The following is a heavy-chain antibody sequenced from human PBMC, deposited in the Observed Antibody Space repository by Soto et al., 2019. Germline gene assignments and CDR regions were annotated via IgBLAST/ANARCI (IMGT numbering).Heavy chain of an antibody. CDR3: AHGVGYLDPRSYYLDY. Sequence: QITLKESGPTLVKPTQTLTLTCTFSGFSLSTSGVGVGWIRQPPGKALEWLALIYWDDDKRYSPSLKSRLTITKDTSNKQVVLTMTNMDPVDTATYYCAHGVGYLDPRSYYLDYWGQGTLVTVSS. CDR1: GFSLSTSGVG. D-gene: IGHD1-20*01. CDR2: IYWDDDK. J-gene: IGHJ4*02. V-gene: IGHV2-5*02.